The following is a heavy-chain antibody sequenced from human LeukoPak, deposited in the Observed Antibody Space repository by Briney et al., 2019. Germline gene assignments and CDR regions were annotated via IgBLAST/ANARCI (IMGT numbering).Heavy chain of an antibody. CDR1: GFTFSSYW. CDR2: IKRDGSEK. V-gene: IGHV3-7*01. D-gene: IGHD3-3*01. J-gene: IGHJ6*03. Sequence: GGSLSLSCAASGFTFSSYWMSWVRQAPGKGLEWVANIKRDGSEKYYVDSVKGRFTISRDNAKNSLYLQMDSLRAEDTALYYCARVGRYDLYYYYMDVWGKGTTVTVSS. CDR3: ARVGRYDLYYYYMDV.